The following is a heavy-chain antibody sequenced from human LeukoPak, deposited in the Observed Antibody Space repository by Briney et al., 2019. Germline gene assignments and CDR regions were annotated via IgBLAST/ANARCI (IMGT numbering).Heavy chain of an antibody. CDR1: GGSISSYY. CDR3: AGSSGYSSGWYSC. J-gene: IGHJ4*02. CDR2: IYYSGST. V-gene: IGHV4-59*01. D-gene: IGHD6-19*01. Sequence: SETLSLTCTVSGGSISSYYWSWIRQPPGKGLEWIGYIYYSGSTNYNPSLKSRVTISVDTSKNQFSLKLSSVTAADTAVYYCAGSSGYSSGWYSCWGQGTLVTVSS.